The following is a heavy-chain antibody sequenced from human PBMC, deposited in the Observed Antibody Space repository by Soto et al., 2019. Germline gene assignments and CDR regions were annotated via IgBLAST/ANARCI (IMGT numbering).Heavy chain of an antibody. V-gene: IGHV1-69*06. CDR1: GGTFTNYA. J-gene: IGHJ4*02. CDR3: ARGVPYYYNSSGYPLNY. D-gene: IGHD3-22*01. Sequence: QVQLVQSGAEVKKPGSSVKVSCKASGGTFTNYAINWVRQAPVHGLEWMGAIIPLFATTHYAQKFQGRVTITADKSTSTAYMDLSSLRSEDTAVYYCARGVPYYYNSSGYPLNYWGQGALVTVSS. CDR2: IIPLFATT.